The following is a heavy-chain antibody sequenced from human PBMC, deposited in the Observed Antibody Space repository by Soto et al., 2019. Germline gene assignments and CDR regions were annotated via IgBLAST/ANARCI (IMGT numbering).Heavy chain of an antibody. D-gene: IGHD2-15*01. CDR2: ISGSGGST. J-gene: IGHJ6*03. Sequence: GGSLRLSCAASGFTFSSYAMSWVRQAPGKGLEWVSAISGSGGSTYYADSVKGRFTISRDNSKNTLYLQMNSLRAEDTAVYYCANRESYCSGGSCYPPAYYYYMDVWGKGTTVTVSS. V-gene: IGHV3-23*01. CDR3: ANRESYCSGGSCYPPAYYYYMDV. CDR1: GFTFSSYA.